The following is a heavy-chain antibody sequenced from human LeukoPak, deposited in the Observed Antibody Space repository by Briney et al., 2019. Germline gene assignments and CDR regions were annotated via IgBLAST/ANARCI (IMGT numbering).Heavy chain of an antibody. CDR2: ISSSSSYI. CDR3: ARPYCSSTSCYTGIGY. J-gene: IGHJ4*02. CDR1: GFTFGSYS. D-gene: IGHD2-2*02. V-gene: IGHV3-21*01. Sequence: GGSLRLSCAASGFTFGSYSMNWVRQAPGKGLEWVSSISSSSSYIYYADSVKGRFTISRDNAKNSLYLQMNSLRAEDTAVYYCARPYCSSTSCYTGIGYWGQGTLVTVSS.